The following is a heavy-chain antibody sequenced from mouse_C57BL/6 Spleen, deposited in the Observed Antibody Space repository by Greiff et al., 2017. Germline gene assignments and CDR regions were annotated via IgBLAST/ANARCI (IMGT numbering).Heavy chain of an antibody. V-gene: IGHV5-9*01. CDR3: ARQIYYDYDGYAMDY. D-gene: IGHD2-4*01. CDR2: ISGGGGNT. Sequence: EVHLVESGGGLVKPGGSLKLSCAASGFTFSSYTMSWVRQTPEKRLEWVATISGGGGNTYYPDSVKGRFTISRDNAKNTLYLQMSSLRSEDTALYYCARQIYYDYDGYAMDYWGQGTSVTVSS. CDR1: GFTFSSYT. J-gene: IGHJ4*01.